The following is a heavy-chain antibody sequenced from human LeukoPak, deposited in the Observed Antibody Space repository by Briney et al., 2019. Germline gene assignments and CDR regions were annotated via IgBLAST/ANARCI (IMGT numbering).Heavy chain of an antibody. J-gene: IGHJ4*02. CDR3: ARADNIAVFDY. CDR2: XYYXXSS. Sequence: SETLSXTCXVSGSSISSYYWXXXRQPPXKGLEWXGYXYYXXSSNYNXXLKXRVTXSXXXSKNQFSLKLSSVTAADTAMYYCARADNIAVFDYWGQGTLVTVSS. D-gene: IGHD6-19*01. V-gene: IGHV4-59*01. CDR1: GSSISSYY.